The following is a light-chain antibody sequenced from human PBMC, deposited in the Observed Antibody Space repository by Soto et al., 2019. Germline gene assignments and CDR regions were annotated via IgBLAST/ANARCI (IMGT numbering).Light chain of an antibody. Sequence: DVQMTQAPSSLSAFVGDRVTITCRASQGIAPYLAWFQQKPGKVPKLLIYATSTLQSGVPARFSGSGSGTDFTLIISSLHPEDVATYYCQKYNTAPLTFGGGTKAEMK. J-gene: IGKJ4*01. CDR2: ATS. V-gene: IGKV1-27*01. CDR1: QGIAPY. CDR3: QKYNTAPLT.